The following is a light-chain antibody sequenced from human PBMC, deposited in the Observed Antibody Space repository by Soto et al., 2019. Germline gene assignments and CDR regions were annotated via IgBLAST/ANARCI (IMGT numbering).Light chain of an antibody. Sequence: DIQMTQSPSSLSASVGDRVTITCRASQSISRYLHWYQQKPGKAPNLLIYGASSLQSGVPSRFSGSGSGTDFTLTISNLQPEDLATYYCQQSHSTPRTFGQGTKLEI. V-gene: IGKV1-39*01. J-gene: IGKJ2*01. CDR3: QQSHSTPRT. CDR1: QSISRY. CDR2: GAS.